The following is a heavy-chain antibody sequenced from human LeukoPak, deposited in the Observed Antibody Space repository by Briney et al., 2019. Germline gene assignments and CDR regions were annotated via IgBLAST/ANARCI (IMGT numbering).Heavy chain of an antibody. CDR2: VYPGDSDT. Sequence: GESLKISCKGSGYSFSAYWIGWVRQMPGEGLEWMGGVYPGDSDTSYNPSFEGQVTISVDRSISPAYLQWSSLRASDTAIYYCVRTSTGYPDPFYIWGQGTMVTVTS. D-gene: IGHD3-22*01. CDR3: VRTSTGYPDPFYI. CDR1: GYSFSAYW. J-gene: IGHJ3*02. V-gene: IGHV5-51*01.